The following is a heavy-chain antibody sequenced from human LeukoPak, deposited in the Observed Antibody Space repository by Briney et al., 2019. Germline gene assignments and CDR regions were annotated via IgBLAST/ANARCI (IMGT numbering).Heavy chain of an antibody. Sequence: GGSLRLSCAASGFTFSSYGMPWVRQAPGKGLEWVAVIWYDGSNKYYADSVKGRFTISRDNSKNTLYLQMNSLRAEDTAVYYCARSTDGIVGAKIDYWGQGTLVTVSS. D-gene: IGHD1-26*01. J-gene: IGHJ4*02. CDR1: GFTFSSYG. CDR3: ARSTDGIVGAKIDY. V-gene: IGHV3-33*01. CDR2: IWYDGSNK.